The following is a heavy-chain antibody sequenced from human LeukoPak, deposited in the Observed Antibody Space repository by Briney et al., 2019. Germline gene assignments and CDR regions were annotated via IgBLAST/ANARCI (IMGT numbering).Heavy chain of an antibody. CDR1: GGTFSSYT. CDR2: IIANIGIT. V-gene: IGHV1-69*02. Sequence: ASVKVSCKASGGTFSSYTISWVRQAPGQGLEWMGRIIANIGITNYAEKFQGRVTITTDKSTSTGYMELSSLRSEDTAVYYCASRSPRDGYIRDAFDIWGQGTMVTVSS. D-gene: IGHD5-24*01. CDR3: ASRSPRDGYIRDAFDI. J-gene: IGHJ3*02.